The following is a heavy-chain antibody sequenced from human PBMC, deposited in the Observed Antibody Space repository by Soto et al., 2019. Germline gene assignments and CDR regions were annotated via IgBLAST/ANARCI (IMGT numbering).Heavy chain of an antibody. CDR3: ARQQQQLDKKGAFDI. D-gene: IGHD6-13*01. CDR2: IYPGDSDT. CDR1: GYSFTSYW. J-gene: IGHJ3*02. V-gene: IGHV5-51*01. Sequence: GESLKISCKGSGYSFTSYWIGWVRQMPGKGLEWMGIIYPGDSDTRYSPSFQGQVTISADKSISTAYLQWSSLKASDTAMYYCARQQQQLDKKGAFDIWGQGTMVTVSS.